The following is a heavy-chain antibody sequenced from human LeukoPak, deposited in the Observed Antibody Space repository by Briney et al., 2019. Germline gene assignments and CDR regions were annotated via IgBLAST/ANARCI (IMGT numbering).Heavy chain of an antibody. Sequence: SETLSLTCTVSGGFMSYYYWSWIRQPPGKGLERIGYIYYSGSTKYNPSLKSQITISVDTSKNQFSLKLSSVTAADTAMYYCARQGNGDLYYFDYWGQGTLVTVSS. D-gene: IGHD4-17*01. CDR1: GGFMSYYY. J-gene: IGHJ4*02. CDR2: IYYSGST. CDR3: ARQGNGDLYYFDY. V-gene: IGHV4-59*08.